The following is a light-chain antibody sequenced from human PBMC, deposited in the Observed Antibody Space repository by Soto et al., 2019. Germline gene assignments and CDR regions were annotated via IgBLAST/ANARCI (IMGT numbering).Light chain of an antibody. V-gene: IGLV2-11*01. J-gene: IGLJ3*02. CDR2: DVT. CDR3: CSYAGSYTWV. Sequence: QSALTQPRSVSGYPGQSVTISCTGTSSDVGGYNFVSWYQQHPGKAPKVMIYDVTKRPSGVPDRFSGSKSGNTASLTISGLQAEDEADYYCCSYAGSYTWVFGGGTKLTVL. CDR1: SSDVGGYNF.